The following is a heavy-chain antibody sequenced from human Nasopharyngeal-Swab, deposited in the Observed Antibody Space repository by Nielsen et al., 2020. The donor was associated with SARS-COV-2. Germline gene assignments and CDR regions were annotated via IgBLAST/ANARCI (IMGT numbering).Heavy chain of an antibody. CDR2: IYNDGRRT. Sequence: GGSLRLSCAASAFTFSTYTMSWVRQAPGKGLEWLSFIYNDGRRTFHADSVKGRFTISRDNSKNPLYLQMNSRRTEDTAVYYCAKGGAFGEIGYWGQGTLVTVSS. CDR3: AKGGAFGEIGY. D-gene: IGHD3-10*01. J-gene: IGHJ4*02. V-gene: IGHV3-23*03. CDR1: AFTFSTYT.